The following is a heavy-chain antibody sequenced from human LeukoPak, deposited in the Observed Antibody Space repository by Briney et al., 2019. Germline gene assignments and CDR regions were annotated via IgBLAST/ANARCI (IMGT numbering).Heavy chain of an antibody. Sequence: GGSLRISCAASGVTVRSNYMSWVPQAPGEGVGWGSVFYSGGSTYYADSVKGRFTISRDNSKNTLYLQMNSLRAEDTAVYYCARATYSSSWYRGAFDIWGQGTMVTVSS. D-gene: IGHD6-13*01. CDR1: GVTVRSNY. CDR2: FYSGGST. J-gene: IGHJ3*02. V-gene: IGHV3-53*01. CDR3: ARATYSSSWYRGAFDI.